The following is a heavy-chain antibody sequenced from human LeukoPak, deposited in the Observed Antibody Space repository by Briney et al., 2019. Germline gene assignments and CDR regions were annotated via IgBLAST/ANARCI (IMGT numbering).Heavy chain of an antibody. V-gene: IGHV3-23*01. CDR1: GFTFSSYA. Sequence: PGGSLRLSCAASGFTFSSYAMSWVRQAPGKGLEWVSAISGSGGSTYYAGSVKGRFTISRDNSKNTLYLQMNSLRAEDTAVYYCAKVSNYDILTGYYYMAFDYWGQGTLVTVSS. J-gene: IGHJ4*02. D-gene: IGHD3-9*01. CDR3: AKVSNYDILTGYYYMAFDY. CDR2: ISGSGGST.